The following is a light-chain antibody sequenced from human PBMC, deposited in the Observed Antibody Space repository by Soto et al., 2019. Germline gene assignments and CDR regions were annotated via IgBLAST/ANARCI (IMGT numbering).Light chain of an antibody. V-gene: IGKV3-11*01. Sequence: EIVLTQSPATLSLSPGDRATLSCRASQSVSSYLAWYQQKPGQAPRLLIYDASNRATGIPARFSGSGSGTDFTLTIISLEPEDFAVYYCQQRSNWPSTFGGGTKV. CDR1: QSVSSY. CDR2: DAS. CDR3: QQRSNWPST. J-gene: IGKJ4*01.